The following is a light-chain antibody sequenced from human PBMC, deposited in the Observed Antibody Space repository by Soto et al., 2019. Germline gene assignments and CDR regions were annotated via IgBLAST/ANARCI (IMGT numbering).Light chain of an antibody. J-gene: IGKJ1*01. CDR3: QQYYRPWT. CDR2: WAS. Sequence: DIVMTQSPDSLAVSLGERATINCKSSQSVLYSSNNKHYLAWYQQKPGQPPKLLIYWASTRESGVPDRFSGSGSGTDFTQTISSLQAEDVAVYYCQQYYRPWTFGQGTKVEIK. CDR1: QSVLYSSNNKHY. V-gene: IGKV4-1*01.